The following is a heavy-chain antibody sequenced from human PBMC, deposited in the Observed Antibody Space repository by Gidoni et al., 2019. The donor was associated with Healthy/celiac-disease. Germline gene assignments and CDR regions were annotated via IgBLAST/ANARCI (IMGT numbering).Heavy chain of an antibody. Sequence: EVQLLESGGGLVQPGGSLRLSCAAYGFTFSSYAMSWVRQAPGKGLERVSASSGSEGRNNDADSMKGLFTISRDNSKNTLYLKSNSLRAEDTAVYYWAKRTGDNPLKGYYYGMDVWGQGTTVTVSS. D-gene: IGHD1-1*01. V-gene: IGHV3-23*01. J-gene: IGHJ6*02. CDR2: SSGSEGRN. CDR1: GFTFSSYA. CDR3: AKRTGDNPLKGYYYGMDV.